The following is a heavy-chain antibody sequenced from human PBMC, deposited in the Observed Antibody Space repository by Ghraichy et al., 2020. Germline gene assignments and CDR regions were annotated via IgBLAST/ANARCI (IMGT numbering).Heavy chain of an antibody. CDR1: GGSISSSSYY. V-gene: IGHV4-39*01. D-gene: IGHD4-11*01. CDR3: ARPDSLALYSMDV. J-gene: IGHJ6*02. CDR2: IYYTGST. Sequence: SETLSLTCTVSGGSISSSSYYWAWIRQPPGKGLEWIGSIYYTGSTYYNPSLKSRVTISKDTFKNQFSLKLNSVTAADTAVYYCARPDSLALYSMDVWGQGTTVTVSS.